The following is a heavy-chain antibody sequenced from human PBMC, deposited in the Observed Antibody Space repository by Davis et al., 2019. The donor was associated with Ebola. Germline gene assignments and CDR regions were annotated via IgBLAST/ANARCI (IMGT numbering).Heavy chain of an antibody. V-gene: IGHV1-18*01. J-gene: IGHJ4*02. Sequence: ASVKVSCKASGGTFSNYAITWVRQAPGQGLEWMGWISAYKGYTNYAQKLQRRVTMTTDTSTTTAYMELRNLRSDDTAVYYCARDNIQWLAFDYWGQGTLVTVSS. CDR1: GGTFSNYA. CDR2: ISAYKGYT. CDR3: ARDNIQWLAFDY. D-gene: IGHD6-19*01.